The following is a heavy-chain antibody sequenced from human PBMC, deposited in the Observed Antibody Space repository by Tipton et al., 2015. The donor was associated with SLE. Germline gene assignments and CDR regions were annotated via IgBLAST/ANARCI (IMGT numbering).Heavy chain of an antibody. CDR2: IYYSGNT. D-gene: IGHD5-12*01. Sequence: TLSLTCTVSGGSVSSSSYYWGWIRQPPGKGLEWIGIIYYSGNTFYNPSLKSRVTMSVDTAKNQYSLKLNFVTAADTAVYYCAREVNSGYPHHWGQGTLVTVSS. CDR3: AREVNSGYPHH. J-gene: IGHJ5*02. V-gene: IGHV4-39*02. CDR1: GGSVSSSSYY.